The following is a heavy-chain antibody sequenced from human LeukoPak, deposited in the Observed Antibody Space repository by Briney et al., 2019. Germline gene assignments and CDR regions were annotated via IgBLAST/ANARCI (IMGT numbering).Heavy chain of an antibody. CDR3: ARRGLPDV. D-gene: IGHD2-15*01. J-gene: IGHJ6*03. Sequence: GGSLRLSCAASGFMFSNYHMHWIRQAPGKGLEWVSYISYSSTKIHYADSVKGRFTISRDNAKNSLYLQMNNLRVEDTAVYYCARRGLPDVWGKGTTVTVSS. CDR2: ISYSSTKI. CDR1: GFMFSNYH. V-gene: IGHV3-48*01.